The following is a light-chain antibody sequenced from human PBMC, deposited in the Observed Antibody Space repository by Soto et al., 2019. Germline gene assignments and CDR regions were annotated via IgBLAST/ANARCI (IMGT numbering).Light chain of an antibody. CDR1: SSNIGAGYD. J-gene: IGLJ1*01. CDR2: GNS. Sequence: QSVLTQPPSVSGAPGQSVTISCTGSSSNIGAGYDLHWYQQFPGPAPKLLIYGNSNRPSGVPDRFSGSKSGTSASLAISGLLAEDEADYYCQSYDGSLYVFGSGTKVTVL. CDR3: QSYDGSLYV. V-gene: IGLV1-40*01.